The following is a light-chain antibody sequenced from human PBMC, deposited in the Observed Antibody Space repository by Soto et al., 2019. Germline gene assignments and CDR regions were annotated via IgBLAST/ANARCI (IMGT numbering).Light chain of an antibody. CDR2: EAS. J-gene: IGKJ1*01. Sequence: EVVLTQSPATLSLSPGERATLSFRASQSVTNYLTWYQQKPGQAPRLLIYEASNRATGIPARFSGSGSGTDFTLTISNLEPEDFAVYYCQQYASSPRTFGQGTKVDI. CDR1: QSVTNY. V-gene: IGKV3-11*01. CDR3: QQYASSPRT.